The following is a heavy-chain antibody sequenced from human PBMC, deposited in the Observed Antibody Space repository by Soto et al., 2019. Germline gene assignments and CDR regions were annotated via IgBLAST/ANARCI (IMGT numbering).Heavy chain of an antibody. D-gene: IGHD5-12*01. CDR2: ISNSGST. CDR3: ARSPGCEMAPMGGSHFDY. Sequence: SETLSLTCTVSGGSISSFYWSWIRQPPGKALEWIGYISNSGSTNYSPSLKSRLTISVDTSKNQFSLKLSSVTAAGTAVYYCARSPGCEMAPMGGSHFDYRGQGTLVTVSS. CDR1: GGSISSFY. V-gene: IGHV4-59*01. J-gene: IGHJ4*02.